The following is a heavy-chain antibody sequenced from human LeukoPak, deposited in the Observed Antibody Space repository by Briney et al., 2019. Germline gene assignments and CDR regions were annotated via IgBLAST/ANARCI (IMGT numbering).Heavy chain of an antibody. Sequence: GGSLRLSCAASGFTLSSYSMNWVRQAPGKGLEWVANIKQDGSEKYYVDSVKGRFTISRDNAKNSLYLQMNSLRAEDTAVYYCARERTSFSGRGSSWYDDAFDIWGQGTMVTVSS. CDR1: GFTLSSYS. J-gene: IGHJ3*02. CDR2: IKQDGSEK. D-gene: IGHD6-13*01. V-gene: IGHV3-7*01. CDR3: ARERTSFSGRGSSWYDDAFDI.